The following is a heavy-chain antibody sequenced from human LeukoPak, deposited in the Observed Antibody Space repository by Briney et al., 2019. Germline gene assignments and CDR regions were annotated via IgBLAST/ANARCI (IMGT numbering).Heavy chain of an antibody. CDR1: GGTFSSYA. CDR3: ALSVVPAALGAFDI. CDR2: IIPIFGTA. J-gene: IGHJ3*02. D-gene: IGHD2-2*01. V-gene: IGHV1-69*05. Sequence: SVKVSCKASGGTFSSYAISWVRQAPGQGLEWMGGIIPIFGTANYAQKFQGRVTITTDESTSTAYMELRSLRSDDTAVYYCALSVVPAALGAFDIWGQGTMVTVSS.